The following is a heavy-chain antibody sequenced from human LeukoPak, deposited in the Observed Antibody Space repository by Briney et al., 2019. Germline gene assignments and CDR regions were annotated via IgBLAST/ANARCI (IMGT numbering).Heavy chain of an antibody. Sequence: PSETLSLTCTVSGGSISSGGYYWSWIRQHPGKGLEWIGYIYYSGSTYYNPSLKSRDTISVDTSKNQFSLKLSSVTAADTAVYYCARAPRSHSYYMDVWGKGTTVTVSS. J-gene: IGHJ6*03. CDR2: IYYSGST. V-gene: IGHV4-31*03. CDR3: ARAPRSHSYYMDV. CDR1: GGSISSGGYY.